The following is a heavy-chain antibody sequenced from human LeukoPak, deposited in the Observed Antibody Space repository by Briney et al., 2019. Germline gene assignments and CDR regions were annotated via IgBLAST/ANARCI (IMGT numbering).Heavy chain of an antibody. D-gene: IGHD2-2*01. CDR2: IYYSGST. CDR3: ARAGGSTSLWAFDI. CDR1: GGSISSYY. J-gene: IGHJ3*02. Sequence: SETLSLTCTVSGGSISSYYWSWIRQPPGKGLEWIGYIYYSGSTNYNPSLKSRVTISVDTSKNQFSLKLSSVTAADTAVYYCARAGGSTSLWAFDIWGQGTMVTVSS. V-gene: IGHV4-59*01.